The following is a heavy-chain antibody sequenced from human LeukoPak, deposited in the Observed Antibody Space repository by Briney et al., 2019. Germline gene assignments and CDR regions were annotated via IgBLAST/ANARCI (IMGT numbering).Heavy chain of an antibody. CDR1: GGSISSYY. V-gene: IGHV4-59*01. CDR3: AREEDSGSLDY. CDR2: IYYSGST. Sequence: SETLSLTCTVSGGSISSYYWSWIRQPPGKGLEWIGNIYYSGSTNYNPSLKSRVTISVDTSKNQFSLKLSSVTAADTAVYYCAREEDSGSLDYWGQGTLVTVSS. J-gene: IGHJ4*02. D-gene: IGHD3-10*01.